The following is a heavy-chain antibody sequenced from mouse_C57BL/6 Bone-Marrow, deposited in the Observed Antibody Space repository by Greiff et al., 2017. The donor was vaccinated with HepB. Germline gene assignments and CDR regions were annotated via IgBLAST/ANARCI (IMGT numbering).Heavy chain of an antibody. CDR3: ARGGTDWDGYFDV. CDR1: GFTFSSYG. J-gene: IGHJ1*03. CDR2: ISDGGSYT. D-gene: IGHD4-1*01. Sequence: DVQLVESGGGLVKPGGSLKLSCAASGFTFSSYGMSWARQTPEKRLEWVATISDGGSYTNYPDNVKGRFTISRDNAKNNLYLQMSHLKSEDTAMYYCARGGTDWDGYFDVWGTGTTVTVSS. V-gene: IGHV5-4*01.